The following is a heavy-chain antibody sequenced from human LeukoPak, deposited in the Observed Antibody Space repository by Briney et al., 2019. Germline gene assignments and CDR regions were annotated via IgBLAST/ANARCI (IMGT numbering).Heavy chain of an antibody. Sequence: GASVKVSCKASGYTFTSYGISWVRQAPGQGLERMGWINPNSGDTNYAQKFQGRVTMTRDTSVSTAYMELSRLRSDDTAVYYCAKDFTAIVVVPAAMFDPWGQGTLVTVSS. CDR2: INPNSGDT. CDR3: AKDFTAIVVVPAAMFDP. CDR1: GYTFTSYG. D-gene: IGHD2-2*01. V-gene: IGHV1-2*02. J-gene: IGHJ5*02.